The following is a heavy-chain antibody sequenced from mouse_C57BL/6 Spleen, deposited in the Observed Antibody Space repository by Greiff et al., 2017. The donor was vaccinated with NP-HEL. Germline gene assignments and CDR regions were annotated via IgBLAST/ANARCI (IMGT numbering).Heavy chain of an antibody. J-gene: IGHJ2*01. V-gene: IGHV1-55*01. CDR2: IYPGSGST. Sequence: QVQLQQPGAELVKPGASVKMSCKASGYTFTSYWITWVKQRPGQGLEWIGDIYPGSGSTNYNEKFKSKATLTVDTSSSTAYMQLSSLTSEDSAVYYCARSPFYYGSSYRYFDDWGQGTTLTVSS. CDR1: GYTFTSYW. D-gene: IGHD1-1*01. CDR3: ARSPFYYGSSYRYFDD.